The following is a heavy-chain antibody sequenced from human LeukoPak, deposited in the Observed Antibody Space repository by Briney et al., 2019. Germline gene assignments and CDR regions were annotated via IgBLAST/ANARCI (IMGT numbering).Heavy chain of an antibody. CDR2: INSDGSTT. CDR3: ARDRIQLWSHDY. Sequence: PGGSLRLSCAASGFTFSGYWMHWVRQAPGKGLVWVSRINSDGSTTSYADSVKGRFTISRDNAKNSLYLQMNSLRAEDTAVYYCARDRIQLWSHDYWGQGTLVTVSS. J-gene: IGHJ4*02. V-gene: IGHV3-74*01. CDR1: GFTFSGYW. D-gene: IGHD5-18*01.